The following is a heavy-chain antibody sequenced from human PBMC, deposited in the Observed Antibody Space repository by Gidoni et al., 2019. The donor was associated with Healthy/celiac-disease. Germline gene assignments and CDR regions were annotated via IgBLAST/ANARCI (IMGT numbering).Heavy chain of an antibody. V-gene: IGHV4-34*01. Sequence: QVQLQQWGAGLLKPSETLSLTCAVYGGSFSGYYWRWISQPPGKGLEWIGEINHSGSTNYTPSLKSRVTISVDTSKNQFSLKLSSMTAADTAVYYCARGTPIRRLRLGEVSPYSDYWGQGTLVTVSS. CDR1: GGSFSGYY. J-gene: IGHJ4*02. CDR2: INHSGST. D-gene: IGHD3-16*02. CDR3: ARGTPIRRLRLGEVSPYSDY.